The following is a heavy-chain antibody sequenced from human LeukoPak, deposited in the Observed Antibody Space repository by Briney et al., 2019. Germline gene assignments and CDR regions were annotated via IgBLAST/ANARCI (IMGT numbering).Heavy chain of an antibody. J-gene: IGHJ4*02. CDR3: ARVVRVTTTVVMGEDY. D-gene: IGHD4-23*01. V-gene: IGHV1-18*01. CDR2: ISAYNGDT. CDR1: GYTFTNYG. Sequence: ASVNVSCKASGYTFTNYGISWVRQAPGQGLEWMGWISAYNGDTSYAQKLQGRVTMTTVTSTSTAYMELRSLRSDDTAVYYCARVVRVTTTVVMGEDYWGQGTLVTVSS.